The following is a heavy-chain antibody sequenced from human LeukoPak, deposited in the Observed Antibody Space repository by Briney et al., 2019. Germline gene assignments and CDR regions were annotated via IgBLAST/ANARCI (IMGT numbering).Heavy chain of an antibody. J-gene: IGHJ4*02. Sequence: SETLSLTCTVSGGSVSSYYWSWIRQPPGKGLEWIGCIYYSGRTNYNPSLKSRVTISLNTSKNQFSLRLSSVTAADTAVYYCARLPDYYSRHGAPGWGQGTLVTVSS. D-gene: IGHD3-10*01. CDR3: ARLPDYYSRHGAPG. CDR1: GGSVSSYY. CDR2: IYYSGRT. V-gene: IGHV4-59*02.